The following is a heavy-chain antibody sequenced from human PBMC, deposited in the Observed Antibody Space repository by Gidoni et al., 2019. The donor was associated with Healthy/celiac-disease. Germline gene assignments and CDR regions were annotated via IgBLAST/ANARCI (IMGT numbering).Heavy chain of an antibody. CDR3: ARADYYYMDV. J-gene: IGHJ6*03. Sequence: QVQLQESGPGLVKPSEPLSLTCTVSGGSISSYYWSWIRQPPGKGLEWIGYIYYSGSTNYNPSLKSRVTISVDTSKNQFSLKLSSVTAADTAVYYCARADYYYMDVWGKGTTVTVSS. CDR1: GGSISSYY. V-gene: IGHV4-59*01. CDR2: IYYSGST.